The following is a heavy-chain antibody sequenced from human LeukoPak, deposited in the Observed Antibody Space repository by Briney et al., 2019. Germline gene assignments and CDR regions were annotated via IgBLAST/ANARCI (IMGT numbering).Heavy chain of an antibody. CDR3: ARTLLTGFYMPPGY. CDR2: INPSDDDI. CDR1: GYTFSNYY. D-gene: IGHD3-9*01. Sequence: ASVKVSCKASGYTFSNYYIHWVRQAPGQGLEWMGKINPSDDDITYAQKFQGRVTMTSDTSTSAVYMELSSLRSEDTAVYYCARTLLTGFYMPPGYWGQGSLVTVSS. V-gene: IGHV1-46*01. J-gene: IGHJ4*02.